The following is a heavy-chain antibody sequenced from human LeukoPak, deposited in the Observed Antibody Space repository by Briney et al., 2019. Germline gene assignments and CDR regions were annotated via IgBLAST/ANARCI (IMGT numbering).Heavy chain of an antibody. V-gene: IGHV3-21*01. J-gene: IGHJ4*02. CDR3: VRGQLWSYYHDY. CDR2: IDPSSTYI. D-gene: IGHD5-18*01. Sequence: GGSLRLSCSASRFTFSSYTMNWVRQAPGKGLEWVSSIDPSSTYIYYADSVKGRFTISRDNAKNTVYLEMNSLRAEDTAVYYCVRGQLWSYYHDYWGQGTLVTVSS. CDR1: RFTFSSYT.